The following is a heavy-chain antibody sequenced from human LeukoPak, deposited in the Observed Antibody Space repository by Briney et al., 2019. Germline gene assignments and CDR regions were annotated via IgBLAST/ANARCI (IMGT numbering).Heavy chain of an antibody. CDR3: ARTGYCSGGSCYSFLAY. D-gene: IGHD2-15*01. Sequence: ASVKVSCKVSGYTFTSYGISWVRQAPGQGLEWMGWISAYNGNTNYAQKLQGRVTMTTDTSTSTAYMELRSLRSDDTAVYYCARTGYCSGGSCYSFLAYWGQGTLVTVSS. CDR1: GYTFTSYG. J-gene: IGHJ4*02. CDR2: ISAYNGNT. V-gene: IGHV1-18*01.